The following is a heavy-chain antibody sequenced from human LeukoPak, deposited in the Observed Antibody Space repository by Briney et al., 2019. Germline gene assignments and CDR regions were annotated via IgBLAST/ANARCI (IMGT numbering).Heavy chain of an antibody. CDR2: INPNSGGT. V-gene: IGHV1-2*02. CDR3: ASLYYGSGSYYSH. D-gene: IGHD3-10*01. CDR1: GYTFTGYY. J-gene: IGHJ4*02. Sequence: GASVKVSCKASGYTFTGYYMHWVRQAPGQGLEWMGWINPNSGGTNYAQKFQGRVTMTRDTSISTAYMELSRLRFDDTAVYYCASLYYGSGSYYSHWGQGTLVTVSS.